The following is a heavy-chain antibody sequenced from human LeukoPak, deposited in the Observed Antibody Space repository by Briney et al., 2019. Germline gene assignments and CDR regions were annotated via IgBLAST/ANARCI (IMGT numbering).Heavy chain of an antibody. CDR3: ARGEVDTTMITATPLNY. J-gene: IGHJ4*02. Sequence: SVKVSCKASGGTFSSYAISWVRQAPGQGLEWMGGIIPIFGTTVYAQKFQGRVTITTDESTSTAYMELSSLRSEDTAVYYCARGEVDTTMITATPLNYWGQGTLVTVSS. D-gene: IGHD5-18*01. V-gene: IGHV1-69*05. CDR2: IIPIFGTT. CDR1: GGTFSSYA.